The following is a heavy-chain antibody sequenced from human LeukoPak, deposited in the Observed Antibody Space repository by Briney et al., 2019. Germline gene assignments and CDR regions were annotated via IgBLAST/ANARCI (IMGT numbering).Heavy chain of an antibody. Sequence: ASVKVFCKASGYSFSSCSLNWVRQAPGQGLEWMGWISAYNGNTNYAQKLQGRVTMTTDTSTSTAYMELRSLRSDDTAVYYCARGLRNNWFDPWGQGTLVTVSS. V-gene: IGHV1-18*04. CDR1: GYSFSSCS. CDR3: ARGLRNNWFDP. CDR2: ISAYNGNT. J-gene: IGHJ5*02.